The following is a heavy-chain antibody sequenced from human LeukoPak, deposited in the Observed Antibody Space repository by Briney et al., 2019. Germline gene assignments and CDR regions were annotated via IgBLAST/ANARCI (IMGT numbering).Heavy chain of an antibody. D-gene: IGHD4-17*01. J-gene: IGHJ4*02. CDR2: INPNSGGT. Sequence: ASVKVSCKASGYTFTGYFMHWVRQAPGRGLEWMGWINPNSGGTKYAQKFQGRVTMTRDMSISTAYVELTSLRSDDTAVYYCARSNYGDYHFDFWGQGSLVTVSP. V-gene: IGHV1-2*02. CDR3: ARSNYGDYHFDF. CDR1: GYTFTGYF.